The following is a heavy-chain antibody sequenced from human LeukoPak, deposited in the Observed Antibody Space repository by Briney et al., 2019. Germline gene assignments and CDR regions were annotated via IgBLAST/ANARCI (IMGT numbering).Heavy chain of an antibody. J-gene: IGHJ3*02. Sequence: AGGSLRLSCAASGFTFSNAWMSWVRQAPGKGLEWVGRIKSKTDGGTTDYAAPVKGRFTISRDDSKNTLYLQMNSLKTEDTAVYYCTTGWAMVRGVDHDAFDIWGQGTMVTVSS. CDR2: IKSKTDGGTT. D-gene: IGHD3-10*01. CDR3: TTGWAMVRGVDHDAFDI. V-gene: IGHV3-15*01. CDR1: GFTFSNAW.